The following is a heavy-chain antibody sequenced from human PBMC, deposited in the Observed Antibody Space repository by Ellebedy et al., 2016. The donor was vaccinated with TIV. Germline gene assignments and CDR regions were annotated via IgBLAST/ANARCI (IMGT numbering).Heavy chain of an antibody. J-gene: IGHJ4*02. V-gene: IGHV5-51*01. Sequence: PGGSLRLSCKGSGYSFTTYWIGWVRQMSGNGLEWMGIIYPGDSDTRYSPSFQGQVTSSADRSISTAYLQWSSLKASDTAMYYCARVGEVAATPCSYWGQGTLVTVSS. D-gene: IGHD2-15*01. CDR2: IYPGDSDT. CDR3: ARVGEVAATPCSY. CDR1: GYSFTTYW.